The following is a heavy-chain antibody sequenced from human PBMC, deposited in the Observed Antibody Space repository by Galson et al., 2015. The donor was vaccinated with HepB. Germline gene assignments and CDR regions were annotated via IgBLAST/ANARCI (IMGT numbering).Heavy chain of an antibody. J-gene: IGHJ4*02. CDR1: GFTFSSFC. CDR3: ARGRSFGSGNYHTFDF. Sequence: SLRLSCAASGFTFSSFCMSWVRQAPGKGLEWVANIRQVGGEIFYMDSVKGRFTISRDNAKNTVYLQMDSLRAEDAAVYYCARGRSFGSGNYHTFDFWGQGALVTVSS. D-gene: IGHD3-10*01. CDR2: IRQVGGEI. V-gene: IGHV3-7*01.